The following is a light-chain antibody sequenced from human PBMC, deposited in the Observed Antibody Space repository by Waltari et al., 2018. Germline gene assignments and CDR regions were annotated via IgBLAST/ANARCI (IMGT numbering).Light chain of an antibody. Sequence: QSALTQPASVSGSPGQSITISCTGTSSDVGGYNYVSWYQKHPGKAPKLLIYDVSNRTPGVYKRLAASKAGNTASLIISGLQAEDEADYYCSSYTSSATRLLIFGGGAKLTVL. CDR2: DVS. CDR1: SSDVGGYNY. CDR3: SSYTSSATRLLI. J-gene: IGLJ2*01. V-gene: IGLV2-14*03.